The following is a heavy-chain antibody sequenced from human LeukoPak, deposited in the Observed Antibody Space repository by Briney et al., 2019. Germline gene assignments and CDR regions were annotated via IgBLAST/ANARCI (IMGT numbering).Heavy chain of an antibody. CDR2: ISGSGDNT. D-gene: IGHD2-21*02. CDR3: AKDFVVVPGNVNYFDY. V-gene: IGHV3-23*01. J-gene: IGHJ4*02. Sequence: GGSLRLSCAASGFTFSSYWMSWVRQAPGKGLEWVSAISGSGDNTYYADSVKGRFTVSRDNSKNTLYVQMKSLRAEDTAVYYCAKDFVVVPGNVNYFDYWGQGTLVTVSS. CDR1: GFTFSSYW.